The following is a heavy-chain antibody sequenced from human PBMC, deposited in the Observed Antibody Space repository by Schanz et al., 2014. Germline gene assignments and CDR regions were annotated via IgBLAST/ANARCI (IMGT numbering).Heavy chain of an antibody. CDR1: GFTFSSYC. J-gene: IGHJ5*01. Sequence: VQLVDSGGGLVQPGGSLRLSCAASGFTFSSYCINWVRQAPGKGLEWVANINQDGSEKYYVDSVKGRFTISRDNAKNSLYLQMNGLRADDTAVYYCAKDLYNYGIFDSWGQGTLVTVSS. D-gene: IGHD3-16*01. CDR2: INQDGSEK. CDR3: AKDLYNYGIFDS. V-gene: IGHV3-7*03.